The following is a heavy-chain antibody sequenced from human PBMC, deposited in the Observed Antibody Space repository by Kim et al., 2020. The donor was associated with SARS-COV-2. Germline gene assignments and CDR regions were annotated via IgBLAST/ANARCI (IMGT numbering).Heavy chain of an antibody. Sequence: TYSNPSLKSRVNISVDTSKTQFSLKLSSVTAADTAVYYCARDPGSGSYNVWGQGTLVTVSS. V-gene: IGHV4-31*02. CDR3: ARDPGSGSYNV. J-gene: IGHJ4*02. D-gene: IGHD3-10*01. CDR2: T.